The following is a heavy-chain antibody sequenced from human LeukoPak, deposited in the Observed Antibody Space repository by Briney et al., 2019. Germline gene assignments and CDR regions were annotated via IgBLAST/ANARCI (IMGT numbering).Heavy chain of an antibody. J-gene: IGHJ4*02. CDR1: GFTFSSYG. D-gene: IGHD6-19*01. Sequence: PGRSLRLSCAASGFTFSSYGMHWVRQAPGKGLEWVAVIWYDGSNKYYADSVKGRFTISRDNTKNSLFLQMNSLRVDDTAVYYCARDLSYSSGWYEVGFDYWGQGTLVTVSS. CDR3: ARDLSYSSGWYEVGFDY. V-gene: IGHV3-33*01. CDR2: IWYDGSNK.